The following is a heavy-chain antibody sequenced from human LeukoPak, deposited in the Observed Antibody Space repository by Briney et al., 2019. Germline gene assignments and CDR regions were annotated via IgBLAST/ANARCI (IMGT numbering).Heavy chain of an antibody. J-gene: IGHJ1*01. Sequence: KPSETLSLTCTVPGGSISSYYWSWIRQPPGKGLEWIGYIYYSGSTNYNPSLKSRVTISVDTSKNQFSLKLSSVTAADTAVYYCERESEYSSSSAEYFQHWGQGTLVTVSS. D-gene: IGHD6-6*01. CDR3: ERESEYSSSSAEYFQH. CDR2: IYYSGST. V-gene: IGHV4-59*01. CDR1: GGSISSYY.